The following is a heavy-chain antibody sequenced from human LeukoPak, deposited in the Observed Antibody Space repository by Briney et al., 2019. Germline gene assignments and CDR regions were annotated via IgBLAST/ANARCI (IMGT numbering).Heavy chain of an antibody. CDR2: IYYNGGT. CDR1: GGSISSYY. CDR3: ARAGGVDTAMDANFDY. Sequence: SETLSLTCTVSGGSISSYYWSWIRQPPGKGLEWIGYIYYNGGTNYNPSLRSRVTISVDTSKNHFSLRLSAVTAADTAMYYCARAGGVDTAMDANFDYWGQGTLVTVSS. J-gene: IGHJ4*02. V-gene: IGHV4-59*01. D-gene: IGHD5-18*01.